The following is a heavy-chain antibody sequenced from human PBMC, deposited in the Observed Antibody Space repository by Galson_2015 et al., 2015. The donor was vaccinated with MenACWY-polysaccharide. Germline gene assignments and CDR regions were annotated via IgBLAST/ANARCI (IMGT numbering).Heavy chain of an antibody. Sequence: SLRLSCAASGFTFSTYGIHWVRQAPGKGLEWVAIISYDGSNKYYADSVKGRFTISRDNSKNTMYLQMNSLRAEDTAGYYCARTFCRRTSYDGMDDGGQVTTVSVAS. V-gene: IGHV3-30-3*01. CDR1: GFTFSTYG. D-gene: IGHD2-2*01. CDR2: ISYDGSNK. CDR3: ARTFCRRTSYDGMDD. J-gene: IGHJ6*02.